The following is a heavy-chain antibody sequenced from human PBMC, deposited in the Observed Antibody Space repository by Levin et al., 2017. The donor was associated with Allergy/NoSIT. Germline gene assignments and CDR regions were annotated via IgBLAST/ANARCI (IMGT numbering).Heavy chain of an antibody. V-gene: IGHV4-59*08. D-gene: IGHD5/OR15-5a*01. J-gene: IGHJ3*02. Sequence: PGGSLRLSCTVSGGSISSYYCSWIRQPPGKGLEWIGYIYYSGSTNYNPSLKSRVTISVDTSKNQFSLKLSSVTAADTAVYYCARPVSTYADAFDIWGQGTMVTVSS. CDR3: ARPVSTYADAFDI. CDR2: IYYSGST. CDR1: GGSISSYY.